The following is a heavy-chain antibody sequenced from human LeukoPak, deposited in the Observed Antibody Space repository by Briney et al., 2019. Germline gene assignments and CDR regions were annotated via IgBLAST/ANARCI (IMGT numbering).Heavy chain of an antibody. D-gene: IGHD3-3*01. Sequence: SETLSLTCTVSGDSISTYYWSWIRQPAGKGLEWIGRIYTSGSTNYNPSLKSRVTISVDTSKNQFSLKLSSVTAADTAVYYCARVPYDFWSGRIDYWGQGTLVTVSS. CDR1: GDSISTYY. CDR2: IYTSGST. CDR3: ARVPYDFWSGRIDY. V-gene: IGHV4-4*07. J-gene: IGHJ4*02.